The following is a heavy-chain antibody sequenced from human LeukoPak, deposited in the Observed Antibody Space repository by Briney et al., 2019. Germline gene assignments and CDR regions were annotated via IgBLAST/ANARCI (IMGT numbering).Heavy chain of an antibody. CDR2: TYQRSKWYN. J-gene: IGHJ4*02. V-gene: IGHV6-1*01. Sequence: QTLSLTCAISGDSVSINSAAWNWIRQSPSRGLEWLGRTYQRSKWYNDYAVSVKSRITINPDISKNQFSLQLNSVTPEDTAVYYCARSPSPYSSGWYFDYWGQGTLVTVPS. CDR1: GDSVSINSAA. CDR3: ARSPSPYSSGWYFDY. D-gene: IGHD6-19*01.